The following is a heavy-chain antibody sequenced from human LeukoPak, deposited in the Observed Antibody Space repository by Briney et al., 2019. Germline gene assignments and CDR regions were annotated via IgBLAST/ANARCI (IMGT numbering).Heavy chain of an antibody. Sequence: SETLSLTCAVSTYSISSGSYWGWIRQSPGKGLEWVGSIVHSGNSYYNPSLKSRLTMSVDTSKNQFSLKLTSVTAADTALYYCARVTYVDDMLYQYFDYWGQRILVTVSS. CDR3: ARVTYVDDMLYQYFDY. J-gene: IGHJ4*02. CDR1: TYSISSGSY. CDR2: IVHSGNS. D-gene: IGHD4-17*01. V-gene: IGHV4-38-2*01.